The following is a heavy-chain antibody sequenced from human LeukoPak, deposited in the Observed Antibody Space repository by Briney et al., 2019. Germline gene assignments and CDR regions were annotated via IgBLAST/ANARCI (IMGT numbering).Heavy chain of an antibody. CDR3: AGLGITMIGGV. CDR1: GWSVSSNY. CDR2: IYSGGST. Sequence: PGGSLRLSCAASGWSVSSNYMSWVRQAPGKGLEGVSVIYSGGSTYYADSVKGRFTISRDNAKNSLYLQMNSLRAEDTAVYYCAGLGITMIGGVWGKGTMVTISS. V-gene: IGHV3-53*01. D-gene: IGHD3-10*02. J-gene: IGHJ6*04.